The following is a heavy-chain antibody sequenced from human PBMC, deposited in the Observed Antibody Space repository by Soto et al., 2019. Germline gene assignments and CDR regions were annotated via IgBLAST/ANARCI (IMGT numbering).Heavy chain of an antibody. CDR2: IIPIFGTA. Sequence: SVKVSCKASGGTFSSYAISWVRQAPGQGLEWMGGIIPIFGTANYAQKFQGRVTITADKSTSTAYMELSSLRSEDTAVYYCARDYPSITMVRGVIKRDYYYYYGMDVWGQGTTVTVS. J-gene: IGHJ6*02. CDR3: ARDYPSITMVRGVIKRDYYYYYGMDV. D-gene: IGHD3-10*01. CDR1: GGTFSSYA. V-gene: IGHV1-69*06.